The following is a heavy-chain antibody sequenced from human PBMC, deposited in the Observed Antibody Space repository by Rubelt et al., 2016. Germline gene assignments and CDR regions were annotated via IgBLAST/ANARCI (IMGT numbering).Heavy chain of an antibody. CDR1: GASFSGYY. CDR2: INHSGST. D-gene: IGHD3/OR15-3a*01. Sequence: QVQLQQWGAGLLKPSETLSLTCAVYGASFSGYYWSWIRQPPGKGLEWIGEINHSGSTNHNSSLKSRVTISVDTSKNQFPRRRGPVTAADTAVYYCARGRGLLDGDYVDYWGQGTLVTVSS. J-gene: IGHJ4*02. V-gene: IGHV4-34*01. CDR3: ARGRGLLDGDYVDY.